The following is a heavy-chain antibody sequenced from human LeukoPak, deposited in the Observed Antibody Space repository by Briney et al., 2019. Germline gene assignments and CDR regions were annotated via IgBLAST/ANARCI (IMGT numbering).Heavy chain of an antibody. CDR2: IYYSGST. CDR3: ARVWVTMVRGVIGFDY. J-gene: IGHJ4*02. CDR1: GFNFRAYW. Sequence: GSLRLSCTTSGFNFRAYWMGWVRQAPGKGLEWIGYIYYSGSTNYNPSLKSRVTISVDTSKNQFSLKLSSVTAADTAVYYCARVWVTMVRGVIGFDYWGQGTLVTVSS. D-gene: IGHD3-10*01. V-gene: IGHV4-59*01.